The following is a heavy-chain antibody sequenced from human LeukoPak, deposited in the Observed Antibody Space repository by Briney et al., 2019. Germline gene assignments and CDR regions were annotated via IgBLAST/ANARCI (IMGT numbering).Heavy chain of an antibody. D-gene: IGHD5-24*01. CDR1: GFIFSNFW. Sequence: PGGSLRLSCAASGFIFSNFWMGWARQGPGKGLQWVASINRDGSEKHPVDSVKGRFTISRDNAKNSVYLQMSGLTVEDTAVYYCVGDVEIWGQGTLVTVSS. J-gene: IGHJ4*02. V-gene: IGHV3-7*01. CDR3: VGDVEI. CDR2: INRDGSEK.